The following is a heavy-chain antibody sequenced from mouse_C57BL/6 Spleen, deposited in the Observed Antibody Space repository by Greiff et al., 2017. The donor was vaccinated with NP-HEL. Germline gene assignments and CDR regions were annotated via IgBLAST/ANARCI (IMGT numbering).Heavy chain of an antibody. Sequence: VQLQQPGAELVMPGASVKLSCKASGYTFTSYWMHWVKQRPGQGLEWIGEIDPSDSYTNYNQKFKGKSTLTVDKSSSTAYMQLSSLTSEDSAVYYCARSGAYYGSKDYYAMDYWGQGTSVTVSS. J-gene: IGHJ4*01. CDR1: GYTFTSYW. V-gene: IGHV1-69*01. D-gene: IGHD1-1*01. CDR3: ARSGAYYGSKDYYAMDY. CDR2: IDPSDSYT.